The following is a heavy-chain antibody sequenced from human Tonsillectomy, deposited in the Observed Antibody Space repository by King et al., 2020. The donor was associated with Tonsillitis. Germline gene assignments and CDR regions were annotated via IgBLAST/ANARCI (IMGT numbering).Heavy chain of an antibody. V-gene: IGHV4-34*01. Sequence: QLQQWGAGLLKPSETLSLNCAVSGGSFSGYYWSWIRQPPGKGLEWIGEINHSGSTNYNPSLKSRVTISVDTSKNQFSLKLSSVTAADTAVYYCARGRRRIGFDPWGQGTLVTVSS. CDR1: GGSFSGYY. CDR3: ARGRRRIGFDP. CDR2: INHSGST. J-gene: IGHJ5*02. D-gene: IGHD2-15*01.